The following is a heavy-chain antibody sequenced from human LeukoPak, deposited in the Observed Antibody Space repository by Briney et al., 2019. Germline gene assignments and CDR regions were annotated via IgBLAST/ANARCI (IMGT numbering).Heavy chain of an antibody. CDR1: GDSISSYY. J-gene: IGHJ4*02. CDR2: IYYSGST. Sequence: SQTLSLTCTVSGDSISSYYWRWLRQPPGKGLEWIGYIYYSGSTNYNPSLKSRVTISVDTSKNQFSLKLSSVTAADTAVYYCATTVSEARPYYFDYWGQGTLVTVSS. D-gene: IGHD6-6*01. CDR3: ATTVSEARPYYFDY. V-gene: IGHV4-59*01.